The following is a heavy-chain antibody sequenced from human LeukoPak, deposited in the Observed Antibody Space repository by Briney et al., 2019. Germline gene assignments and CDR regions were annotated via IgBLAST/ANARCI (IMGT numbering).Heavy chain of an antibody. V-gene: IGHV4-61*02. CDR3: ARDDVGSYAREGAFDI. Sequence: PSETLSLTCTVSGGSISSGSYYWSWIRQPAGKGLEWIGRIYTSGSTNYTPSLKSRVAISVDTSKNQFSLKLSSVTAADTAVYYCARDDVGSYAREGAFDIWGQGTMVTVSS. J-gene: IGHJ3*02. CDR1: GGSISSGSYY. CDR2: IYTSGST. D-gene: IGHD1-26*01.